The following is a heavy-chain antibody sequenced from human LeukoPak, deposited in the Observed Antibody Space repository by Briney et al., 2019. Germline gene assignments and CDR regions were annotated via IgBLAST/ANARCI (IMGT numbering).Heavy chain of an antibody. CDR1: GYSITSGYY. CDR2: IYHSGST. D-gene: IGHD1-26*01. CDR3: ARQFRIVGATFPFDY. Sequence: PSETLSLTCTVSGYSITSGYYWGWIRQPPGKGLEWIGSIYHSGSTFYNPSLKSRVTISVDTSKNQFSLKLSSVTAADTAVYYCARQFRIVGATFPFDYWGLGTLVTVSS. V-gene: IGHV4-38-2*02. J-gene: IGHJ4*02.